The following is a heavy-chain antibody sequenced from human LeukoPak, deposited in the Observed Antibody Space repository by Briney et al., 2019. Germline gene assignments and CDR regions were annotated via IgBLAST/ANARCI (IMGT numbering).Heavy chain of an antibody. CDR3: ARGGVVVPAAF. D-gene: IGHD2-2*01. CDR1: GFTFSSYG. J-gene: IGHJ4*02. V-gene: IGHV3-33*01. Sequence: QPGRSLRLSCAASGFTFSSYGMHWVRQAPGKGLEWVAVIWYDGSNKYYADSVKGRSTISRDNSKNTLYLQMNSLRAEDTAVYYCARGGVVVPAAFWGQGTLVTVSS. CDR2: IWYDGSNK.